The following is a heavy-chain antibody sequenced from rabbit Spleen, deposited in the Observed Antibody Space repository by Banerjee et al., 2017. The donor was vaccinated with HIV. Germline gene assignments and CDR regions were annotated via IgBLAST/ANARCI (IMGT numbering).Heavy chain of an antibody. J-gene: IGHJ6*01. V-gene: IGHV1S40*01. Sequence: QSLEESGGDPVKPGASLTLTCTASGVSFSFNSYMCWVRQAPGKGLEWIGYIDPIFGTTYYASWAKGRFTISKTSSTTVTLQMTSLTAADTATYFCARDAGTSFSTYGMDLWGPGTLVTVS. CDR2: IDPIFGTT. D-gene: IGHD8-1*01. CDR3: ARDAGTSFSTYGMDL. CDR1: GVSFSFNSY.